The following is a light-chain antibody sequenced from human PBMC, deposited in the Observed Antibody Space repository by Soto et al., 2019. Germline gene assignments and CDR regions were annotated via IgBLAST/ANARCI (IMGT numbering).Light chain of an antibody. CDR3: LLDFSYFWA. CDR1: QGIRSA. CDR2: AAS. V-gene: IGKV1-6*01. J-gene: IGKJ1*01. Sequence: AIQLTQAPSSLSASVVDSVTITCRASQGIRSALGWYQQKPGKVPKLLIYAASTLQSGVPSRFSGSGSGTDFTLTISSPQPEDFATYYCLLDFSYFWAFGQGTKVDIK.